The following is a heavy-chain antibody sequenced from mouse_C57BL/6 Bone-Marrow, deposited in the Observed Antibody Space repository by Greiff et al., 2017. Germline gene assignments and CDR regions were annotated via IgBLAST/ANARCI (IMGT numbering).Heavy chain of an antibody. V-gene: IGHV1-26*01. CDR1: GYTFTDYY. CDR3: ARWDDGYYRYAMDY. CDR2: INPNNGGT. D-gene: IGHD2-3*01. Sequence: VQLQQSGPELVKPGASVKISCKASGYTFTDYYMNWVKQSHGKSLEWIGDINPNNGGTSYNQKFKGKATLTVDKSSSTAYMELRSLTSEDSAVYYCARWDDGYYRYAMDYWGQRTSVTVSS. J-gene: IGHJ4*01.